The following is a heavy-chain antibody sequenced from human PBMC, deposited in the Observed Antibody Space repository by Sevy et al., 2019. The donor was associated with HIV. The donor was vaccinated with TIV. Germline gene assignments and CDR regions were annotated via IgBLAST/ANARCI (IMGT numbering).Heavy chain of an antibody. CDR3: ARETMTTVDY. CDR2: IYYSGST. D-gene: IGHD4-17*01. V-gene: IGHV4-61*01. J-gene: IGHJ4*02. Sequence: SETLSLTCTVSGGSVSSGSYYWSWIRQPPGKGLEWIGYIYYSGSTNYNPSLKSRVTISVDTSKNQFSLKLSSVTAADTAMYYCARETMTTVDYWGQGTLVTVSS. CDR1: GGSVSSGSYY.